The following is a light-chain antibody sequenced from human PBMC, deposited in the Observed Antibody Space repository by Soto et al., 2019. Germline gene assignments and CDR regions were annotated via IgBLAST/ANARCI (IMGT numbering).Light chain of an antibody. Sequence: DIQMTQSPSSLSASVGDRVTITCRASQGISNYLAWYQQKPGKVPKLLIYAASTLQSGVPSRFSGSGSGTDFTLTISCLQPEDVASYYCPKYTSAPYTFGQGTKLELK. CDR3: PKYTSAPYT. CDR1: QGISNY. CDR2: AAS. J-gene: IGKJ2*01. V-gene: IGKV1-27*01.